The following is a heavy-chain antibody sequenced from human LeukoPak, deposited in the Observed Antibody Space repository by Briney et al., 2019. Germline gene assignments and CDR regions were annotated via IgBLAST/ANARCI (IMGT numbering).Heavy chain of an antibody. Sequence: PGGSLRLSCAASGLTFSRSEMNWVRQAPGKGPEWIAYISDSGSTTYYADSVKGRCTVSRDNAKSTLSLQMDGLTAEDTAVYYCARDQIGPVAGTDYWGQGTLVTVSS. V-gene: IGHV3-48*03. J-gene: IGHJ4*02. CDR2: ISDSGSTT. D-gene: IGHD6-19*01. CDR1: GLTFSRSE. CDR3: ARDQIGPVAGTDY.